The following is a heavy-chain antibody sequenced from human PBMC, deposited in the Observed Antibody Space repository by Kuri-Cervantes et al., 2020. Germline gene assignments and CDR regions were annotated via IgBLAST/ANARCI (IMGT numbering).Heavy chain of an antibody. V-gene: IGHV4-34*01. D-gene: IGHD3-10*01. CDR2: INHSGST. CDR3: ARRAVGVTRALRD. J-gene: IGHJ4*02. CDR1: GVSFSGYY. Sequence: SETLSLTCAVYGVSFSGYYWSWIRQPPGKGLEWIGEINHSGSTNYNPSLKSRVTISVDTSKDQFSLKLSSVTAADTAVYYCARRAVGVTRALRDWGQGTLVTVSS.